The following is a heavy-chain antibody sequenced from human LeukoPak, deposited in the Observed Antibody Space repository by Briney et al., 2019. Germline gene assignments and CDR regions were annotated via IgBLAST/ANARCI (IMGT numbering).Heavy chain of an antibody. V-gene: IGHV1-69*13. Sequence: ASVKVSCKASGGTFSSYAISWVRQAPGQGLEWMGGIIPIFGTANYAQKFQGRVTITADESTSTAYMELSGLRSEDTAVYYCARVGGTYSGSYSFGYWGQGTLVTVSS. J-gene: IGHJ4*02. CDR3: ARVGGTYSGSYSFGY. CDR2: IIPIFGTA. CDR1: GGTFSSYA. D-gene: IGHD1-26*01.